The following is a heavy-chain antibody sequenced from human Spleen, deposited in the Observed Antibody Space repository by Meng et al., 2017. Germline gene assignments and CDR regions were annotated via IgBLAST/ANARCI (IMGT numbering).Heavy chain of an antibody. CDR1: DYPFTGFG. V-gene: IGHV1-18*01. Sequence: HVQLMPSGAEVKQPGASLKVPCKASDYPFTGFGVCWVRQAHGQGLEWMAWLGAHPGDTSHAPKFLGRVTVTADTATATAYMELRSLTSDDTAVYYCARGTPGRSYCDYWGLGTLVTVSS. J-gene: IGHJ4*02. D-gene: IGHD3-10*01. CDR3: ARGTPGRSYCDY. CDR2: LGAHPGDT.